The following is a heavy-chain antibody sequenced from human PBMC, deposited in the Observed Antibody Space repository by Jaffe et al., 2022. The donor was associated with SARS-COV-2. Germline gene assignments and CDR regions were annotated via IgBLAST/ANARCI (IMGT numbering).Heavy chain of an antibody. CDR1: GFTFHDYA. D-gene: IGHD6-19*01. CDR2: ISWNSGSI. V-gene: IGHV3-9*01. CDR3: AKPIAVAGPGTSFDI. Sequence: EVQLVESGGGLVQPGRSLRLSCAASGFTFHDYAMHWVRQAPGKGLEWVSGISWNSGSIGYADSVKGRFTISRGNAKNSLYLQMNSLRAEDTALYYCAKPIAVAGPGTSFDIWGQGTMVTVSS. J-gene: IGHJ3*02.